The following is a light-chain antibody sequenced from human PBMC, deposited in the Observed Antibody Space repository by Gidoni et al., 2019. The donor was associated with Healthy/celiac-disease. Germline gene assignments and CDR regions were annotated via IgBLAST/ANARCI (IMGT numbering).Light chain of an antibody. V-gene: IGKV1-8*01. J-gene: IGKJ1*01. CDR3: QQDYSYPRT. CDR2: AAS. Sequence: ALRMTQSPSSFSASTVDRVTITCRASQGISSYLAWYQQKPGKAPKLLIYAASTLQSGVPSRFSGSGSGTDFTLTISCLQSEDFATYYCQQDYSYPRTFGQGTKVEIK. CDR1: QGISSY.